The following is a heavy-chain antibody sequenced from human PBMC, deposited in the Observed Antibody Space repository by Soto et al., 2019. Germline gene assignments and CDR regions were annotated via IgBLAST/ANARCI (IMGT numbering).Heavy chain of an antibody. D-gene: IGHD3-10*01. CDR3: ARQYYGSGSYYNLAFLRHPLDY. Sequence: GASVKVSCKASGGTFSSYAISWVRQAPGQGLEWMGGIIPIFGTANYAQKFQGRVTITADESTSTAYMELSSLRSEDTAVYYCARQYYGSGSYYNLAFLRHPLDYWGQGTLVTVSS. V-gene: IGHV1-69*13. CDR2: IIPIFGTA. J-gene: IGHJ4*02. CDR1: GGTFSSYA.